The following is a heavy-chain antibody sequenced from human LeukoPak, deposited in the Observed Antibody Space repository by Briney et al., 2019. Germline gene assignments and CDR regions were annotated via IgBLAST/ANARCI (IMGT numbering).Heavy chain of an antibody. CDR3: ARDYYDDYGDHFGY. D-gene: IGHD4-17*01. Sequence: GASVKVSCKASGYTFTSYGISWLRQAHGQGLEWMGWISAYNGNTNYAQKLQGRVTMTTDTSTSTAYMELRSLRSDDTAVYYCARDYYDDYGDHFGYWGQGTLSPSPQ. CDR1: GYTFTSYG. CDR2: ISAYNGNT. J-gene: IGHJ4*02. V-gene: IGHV1-18*01.